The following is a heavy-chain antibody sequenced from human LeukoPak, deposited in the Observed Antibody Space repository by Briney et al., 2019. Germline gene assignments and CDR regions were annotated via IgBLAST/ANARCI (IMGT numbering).Heavy chain of an antibody. V-gene: IGHV7-4-1*02. CDR2: ISTDTGNP. CDR3: ARGGSESSYSPAAD. CDR1: GYTFTGSA. J-gene: IGHJ4*02. D-gene: IGHD3-10*01. Sequence: ASVKVSCKASGYTFTGSAMHWVRQAPGQGLEWMGGISTDTGNPMYARGFTGRFVFSLDTSVSTAYLQISSLKAEDTAMYYCARGGSESSYSPAADWGQGTLVTVSS.